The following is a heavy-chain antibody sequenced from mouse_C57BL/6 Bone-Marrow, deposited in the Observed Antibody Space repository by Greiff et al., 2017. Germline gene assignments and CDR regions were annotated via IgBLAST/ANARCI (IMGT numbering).Heavy chain of an antibody. J-gene: IGHJ1*03. Sequence: QVQLKQPGAELVRPGSSVKLSCKASGYTFTSYWMDWVKQRPGQGLEWIGNIYPSDSETHYNQKFKDKATLTVDKSSSTAYMQLSSLTSEDSAVYYCARLDAWDWYFDVWGTGTTVTVSS. CDR3: ARLDAWDWYFDV. CDR1: GYTFTSYW. D-gene: IGHD4-1*01. V-gene: IGHV1-61*01. CDR2: IYPSDSET.